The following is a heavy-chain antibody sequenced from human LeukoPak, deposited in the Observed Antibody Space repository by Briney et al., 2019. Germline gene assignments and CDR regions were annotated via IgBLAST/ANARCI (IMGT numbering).Heavy chain of an antibody. J-gene: IGHJ4*02. CDR3: AKAPSAYGYSSFDF. CDR1: GFTVSNYA. V-gene: IGHV3-23*01. CDR2: ISGSVGST. Sequence: GGSLRLSCAASGFTVSNYAMTWVRQAPGKGLEWVSSISGSVGSTYYADSVKGRFTISRDSSKNTLFVQMHSLRAEDTAIYYCAKAPSAYGYSSFDFWGQGILVTASS. D-gene: IGHD5-18*01.